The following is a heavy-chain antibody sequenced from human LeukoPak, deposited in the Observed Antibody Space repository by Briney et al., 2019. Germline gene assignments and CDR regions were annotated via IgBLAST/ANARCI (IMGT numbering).Heavy chain of an antibody. J-gene: IGHJ5*02. CDR3: ARDNGLVVVPSWFDP. CDR1: GYTFTGYY. CDR2: INPNSGGT. D-gene: IGHD2-2*01. V-gene: IGHV1-2*02. Sequence: GASVKVSCKASGYTFTGYYMHWVRQAPGQGLEWMGWINPNSGGTNYAQKFQGRVTMTRDTSISTAYMELSRLRSDDTAVYYCARDNGLVVVPSWFDPWGQGTWSPSPQ.